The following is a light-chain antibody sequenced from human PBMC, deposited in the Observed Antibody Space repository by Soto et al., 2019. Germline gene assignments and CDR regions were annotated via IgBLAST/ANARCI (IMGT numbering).Light chain of an antibody. J-gene: IGKJ1*01. V-gene: IGKV1-5*03. CDR1: QSISSW. CDR2: EAS. CDR3: QQYDAYPWT. Sequence: DIQMTQSPSTLSASVGDRVTITCRASQSISSWLAWYQQKPGSAPKILIYEASSLESGVSSRFSGTGSGKECTLTINNLQAVDFATDFCQQYDAYPWTFGQGTKVAIK.